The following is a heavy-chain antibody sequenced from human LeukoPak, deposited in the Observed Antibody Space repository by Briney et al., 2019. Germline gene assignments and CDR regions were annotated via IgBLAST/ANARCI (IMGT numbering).Heavy chain of an antibody. D-gene: IGHD3-10*01. CDR1: GFTVSNDY. CDR3: ARDRAGAQSWVALDP. Sequence: PGGSLRLSCAASGFTVSNDYMAWVRQAPGRGLEWVSLIYGDGTTFYTASVKGRFTISRDNFKNTLYLQMSSLRPEDTDLYYCARDRAGAQSWVALDPWGQGTLVTVSS. V-gene: IGHV3-66*02. J-gene: IGHJ5*02. CDR2: IYGDGTT.